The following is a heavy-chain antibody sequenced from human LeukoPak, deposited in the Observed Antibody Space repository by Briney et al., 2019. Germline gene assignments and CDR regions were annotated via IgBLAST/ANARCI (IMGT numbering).Heavy chain of an antibody. Sequence: SETLSLTCAVYGGSFSGYYWSWIRQPPGKGLEWIGEINHSGSTNYNPSLKSRVTISLDTSKNHFSMKLSSVTAADTAVYYCARGTPHSYGSGSYSISRFDPWGQGTLVTVSS. CDR3: ARGTPHSYGSGSYSISRFDP. J-gene: IGHJ5*02. V-gene: IGHV4-34*01. CDR2: INHSGST. D-gene: IGHD3-10*01. CDR1: GGSFSGYY.